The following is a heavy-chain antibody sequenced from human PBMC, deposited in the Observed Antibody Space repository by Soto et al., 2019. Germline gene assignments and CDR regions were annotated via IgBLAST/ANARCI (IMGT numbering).Heavy chain of an antibody. D-gene: IGHD2-21*02. CDR1: GFTFSGHY. J-gene: IGHJ4*02. CDR3: STTVITAPLFEY. CDR2: IRNKPNGHTT. Sequence: EVQLVESGGGLVQPGGSLRLSCEGSGFTFSGHYMDWFRQAPGKGLEWLGRIRNKPNGHTTAYAASVKGRFTISRDDSKNLVYLQMKSLKSEDTALYYCSTTVITAPLFEYWGQGTLVAVSS. V-gene: IGHV3-72*01.